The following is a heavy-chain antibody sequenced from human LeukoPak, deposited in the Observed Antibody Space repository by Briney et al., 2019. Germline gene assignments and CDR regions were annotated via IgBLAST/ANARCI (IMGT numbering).Heavy chain of an antibody. CDR2: IDPSDSYT. J-gene: IGHJ4*02. D-gene: IGHD2-15*01. CDR3: ARPDCSGGNCYLLSY. CDR1: GYSFASYW. Sequence: GESLNISCKGSGYSFASYWISWVRQMPGKGLEWMGRIDPSDSYTDYSPSFQGHVTISADKSISTAYLQWSSLKASDTAMYYCARPDCSGGNCYLLSYWGQGSLVTVSS. V-gene: IGHV5-10-1*01.